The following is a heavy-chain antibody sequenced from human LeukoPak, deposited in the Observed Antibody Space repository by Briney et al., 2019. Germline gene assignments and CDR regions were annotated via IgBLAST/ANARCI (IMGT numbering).Heavy chain of an antibody. CDR2: ISHSGST. D-gene: IGHD1-1*01. J-gene: IGHJ4*02. CDR1: GYSISSGYY. V-gene: IGHV4-38-2*02. Sequence: SETLSLTCTVSGYSISSGYYWGWIRQPPGKGLEWIGSISHSGSTYYHPSLKSRVTISVDTSKNQFSLKLSSVTAADTAVYYCARDRGTWNDDGFDYWGQGTLVTVSS. CDR3: ARDRGTWNDDGFDY.